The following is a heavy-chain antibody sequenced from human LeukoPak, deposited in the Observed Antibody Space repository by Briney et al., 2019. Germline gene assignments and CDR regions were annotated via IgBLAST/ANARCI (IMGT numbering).Heavy chain of an antibody. CDR2: IYPSDPDT. CDR3: ARPLQGIVGATGFDY. J-gene: IGHJ4*02. Sequence: GESLEISCQGSEYSFATYWIAWLRQMPGKGLEWMGIIYPSDPDTRYSPSFQGQVTISADKSIKTAYLQWSSLKASDTAMYYCARPLQGIVGATGFDYWGQGTLVTVSS. V-gene: IGHV5-51*01. CDR1: EYSFATYW. D-gene: IGHD1-26*01.